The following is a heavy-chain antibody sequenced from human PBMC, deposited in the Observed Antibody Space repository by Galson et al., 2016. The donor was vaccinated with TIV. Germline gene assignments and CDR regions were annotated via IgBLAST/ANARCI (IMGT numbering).Heavy chain of an antibody. J-gene: IGHJ6*03. CDR3: ARSEYSYGKYYYYYYMDV. D-gene: IGHD5-18*01. CDR2: IIPIFGTA. CDR1: GGTFNSYA. V-gene: IGHV1-69*13. Sequence: SVKVSCKASGGTFNSYAISWVRQAPGQGLEWMGGIIPIFGTANYAQKFQGRVTITADESTSTAYMELSSLRSEDTAVFYCARSEYSYGKYYYYYYMDVWGKGTTVIVSS.